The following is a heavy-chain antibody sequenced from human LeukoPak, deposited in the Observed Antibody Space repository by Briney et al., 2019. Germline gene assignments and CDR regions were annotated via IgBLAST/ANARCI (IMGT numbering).Heavy chain of an antibody. V-gene: IGHV4-38-2*01. CDR3: SRGGNFAS. Sequence: PSETLSLTCAVSGYSISSGYYWGWIRQPPGKGLEWIGSINHSGSTYYNPSLKSRVTISIDTSKNQFSLNLSSVTAADTAVYYCSRGGNFASWGQRTLVTVSS. CDR2: INHSGST. J-gene: IGHJ4*02. CDR1: GYSISSGYY.